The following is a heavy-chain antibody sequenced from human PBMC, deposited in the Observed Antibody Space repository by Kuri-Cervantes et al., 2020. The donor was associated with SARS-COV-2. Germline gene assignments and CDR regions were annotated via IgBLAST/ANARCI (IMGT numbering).Heavy chain of an antibody. D-gene: IGHD3-9*01. CDR1: GFTFSSYG. Sequence: GGSLRLSCAASGFTFSSYGMHWVRQAPGKGLEWVAVISYDGSNKYYADSVKGRFTISRDNSKNTLYLQMNSLRAEDTAVYYCAKDVGYFGGMDVWGQGTKVTVSS. CDR2: ISYDGSNK. V-gene: IGHV3-30*18. J-gene: IGHJ6*02. CDR3: AKDVGYFGGMDV.